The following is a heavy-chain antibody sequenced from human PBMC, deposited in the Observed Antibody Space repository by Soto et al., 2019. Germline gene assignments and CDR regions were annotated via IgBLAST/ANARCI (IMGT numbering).Heavy chain of an antibody. Sequence: QVQLQESGPGLVKPSQTLSLTCTVSGGSISSGGYYWSWIRQHPGKGLEWIGYIYYIGSTYYNPSLKSRVSXSVXXSXYQFSLKLSSVTAADTAVYYCARFYMVRGVMGAFDIWGQGTMVTVSS. J-gene: IGHJ3*02. D-gene: IGHD3-10*01. CDR2: IYYIGST. CDR1: GGSISSGGYY. V-gene: IGHV4-31*03. CDR3: ARFYMVRGVMGAFDI.